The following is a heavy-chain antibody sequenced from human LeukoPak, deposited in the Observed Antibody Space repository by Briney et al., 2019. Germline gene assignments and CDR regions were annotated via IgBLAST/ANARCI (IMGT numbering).Heavy chain of an antibody. D-gene: IGHD4-11*01. CDR3: ARADDYSNYVARGWFDP. Sequence: SETLSLTCTVSGGSISSYYWSWIRQPPGKGLEWIGYIYYSGSTNYNPSLKSRVTISVDTSKNQFSLKLSSVTAADTAVYYCARADDYSNYVARGWFDPWGQGTLVTVSS. CDR2: IYYSGST. CDR1: GGSISSYY. V-gene: IGHV4-59*01. J-gene: IGHJ5*02.